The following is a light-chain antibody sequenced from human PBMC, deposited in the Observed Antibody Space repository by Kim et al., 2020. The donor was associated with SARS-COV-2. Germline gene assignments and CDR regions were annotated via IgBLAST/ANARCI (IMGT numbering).Light chain of an antibody. CDR2: LGS. V-gene: IGKV2-28*01. J-gene: IGKJ1*01. CDR3: MQALHTPWT. Sequence: PASISCRSSQSLVHSNGYTYLDWYLQKPGQSPQLLIYLGSNRASGVPDRFSGSGSGTDFTLKISRVEAEDVGVYYCMQALHTPWTFGQGTKVDIK. CDR1: QSLVHSNGYTY.